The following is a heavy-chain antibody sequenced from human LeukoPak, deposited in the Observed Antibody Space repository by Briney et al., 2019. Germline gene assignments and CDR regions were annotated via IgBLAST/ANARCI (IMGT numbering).Heavy chain of an antibody. Sequence: ASVKVSCKASGYTLTDYYMHWVRQAPGQGLEWMGRINPNSGGTNYAQKFQGRVTMTRDTSTSTVYMELSSLRSEDTAVYYCARDAVAGTRLYYWGQGTLVTVSS. CDR1: GYTLTDYY. J-gene: IGHJ4*02. V-gene: IGHV1-2*06. CDR2: INPNSGGT. CDR3: ARDAVAGTRLYY. D-gene: IGHD6-19*01.